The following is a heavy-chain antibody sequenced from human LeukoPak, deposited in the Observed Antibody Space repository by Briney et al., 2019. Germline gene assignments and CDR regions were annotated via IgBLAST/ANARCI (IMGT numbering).Heavy chain of an antibody. D-gene: IGHD3-3*01. J-gene: IGHJ6*03. CDR2: ISAYNGNT. V-gene: IGHV1-18*01. CDR1: GYTFTSYG. CDR3: ARVNTYYDFWSGYLPPGWYYYMDV. Sequence: ASVKVSCKAPGYTFTSYGISWVRQAPGQGLEWMGWISAYNGNTNYAQKLQGRVTMTTDTSTSTAYMELRSLRSDDTAVYYCARVNTYYDFWSGYLPPGWYYYMDVWGKGTTVTVSS.